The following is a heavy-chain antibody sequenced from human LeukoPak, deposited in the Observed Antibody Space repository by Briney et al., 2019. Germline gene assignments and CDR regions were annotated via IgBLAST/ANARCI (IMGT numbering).Heavy chain of an antibody. CDR2: IYDSGKT. V-gene: IGHV4-59*01. J-gene: IGHJ4*02. Sequence: SETLSLTCTVSGDSISSYYWSWIRQPPGKGLEWIGYIYDSGKTNYNASLISRVTISVDTSKNQFSLKLTSVTPADTAVYYCARDPCSRSSCPLRYWGQGSQVTVSS. CDR1: GDSISSYY. D-gene: IGHD2-2*01. CDR3: ARDPCSRSSCPLRY.